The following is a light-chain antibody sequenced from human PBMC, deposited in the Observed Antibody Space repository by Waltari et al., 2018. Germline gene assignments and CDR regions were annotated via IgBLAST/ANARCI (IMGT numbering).Light chain of an antibody. CDR1: SSNIASNI. V-gene: IGLV1-44*01. CDR3: AAWDDSLNGYV. J-gene: IGLJ1*01. CDR2: SNN. Sequence: QSVLTQPPSASGTPGQRVSISCSGSSSNIASNIDNWYQQVPGTATKLLIYSNNERPSGVPDRFSGSKSGTSASLAISGLQSEDEADYYCAAWDDSLNGYVFGTATKVTVL.